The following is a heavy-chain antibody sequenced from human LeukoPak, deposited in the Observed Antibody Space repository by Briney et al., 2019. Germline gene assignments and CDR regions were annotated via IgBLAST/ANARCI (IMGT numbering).Heavy chain of an antibody. V-gene: IGHV3-9*01. J-gene: IGHJ4*02. CDR1: GFTFSSFG. D-gene: IGHD2-15*01. CDR2: ISGNGGSR. Sequence: GGSLRLSCAASGFTFSSFGMNWVRQAPGKGLEWVSGISGNGGSRGYADSVKGRFTISRDNAKNSLFLQMNSLRVEDTAFYYCTKGSGSWVDYWGQGTLVTVSS. CDR3: TKGSGSWVDY.